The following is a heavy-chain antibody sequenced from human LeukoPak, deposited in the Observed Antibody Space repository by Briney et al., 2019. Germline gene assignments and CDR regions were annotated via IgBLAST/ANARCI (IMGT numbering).Heavy chain of an antibody. D-gene: IGHD3-22*01. Sequence: ASVKVSCKASGYTFTSYDINWVRQATGQGLEWMGWMSPNSGHTGYPQKFQGRVTITRNTSISTAYMELSSLRSEDTAVYYCATVRPYDSGPDAFDIWGQGTMVTVSS. CDR1: GYTFTSYD. V-gene: IGHV1-8*03. CDR3: ATVRPYDSGPDAFDI. J-gene: IGHJ3*02. CDR2: MSPNSGHT.